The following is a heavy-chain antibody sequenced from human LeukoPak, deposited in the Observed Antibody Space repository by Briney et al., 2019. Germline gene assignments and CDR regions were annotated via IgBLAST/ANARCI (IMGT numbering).Heavy chain of an antibody. D-gene: IGHD3-10*01. CDR3: ARVLRGGGGFDY. J-gene: IGHJ4*02. Sequence: PGGSLRLDCAAAGFTVSSHDIHLGRPPTLKGLELVSGVGIAGDIYYAGSVKGRFTISRENAKNSLFLQMNSLRAGDTAVYYCARVLRGGGGFDYWGQGTLVAVSS. CDR2: VGIAGDI. V-gene: IGHV3-13*04. CDR1: GFTVSSHD.